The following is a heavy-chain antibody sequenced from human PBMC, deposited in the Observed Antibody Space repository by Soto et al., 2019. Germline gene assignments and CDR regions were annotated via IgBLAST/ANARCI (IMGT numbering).Heavy chain of an antibody. V-gene: IGHV3-13*01. D-gene: IGHD7-27*01. Sequence: GGSLRLSCAASGFNFISYDIHWVRQATGKGLEWVSGIGTAGDTYYPGAVEGRFIMSRENAENSVYLEMNSLRPGDTAVYYCARGILGPGDYYYGMDVWGQGTTVTVS. CDR3: ARGILGPGDYYYGMDV. CDR2: IGTAGDT. J-gene: IGHJ6*02. CDR1: GFNFISYD.